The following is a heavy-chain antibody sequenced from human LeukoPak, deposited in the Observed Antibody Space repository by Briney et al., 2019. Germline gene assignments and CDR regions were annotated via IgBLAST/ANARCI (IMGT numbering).Heavy chain of an antibody. J-gene: IGHJ4*02. V-gene: IGHV4-34*01. D-gene: IGHD3-22*01. CDR3: ARGPTYYYHSSGYSFDY. CDR2: INHSGST. Sequence: SETLSLTCAVYGGSFSGYYWSWIRQPPGKGLEWIGEINHSGSTNYNPSLKSRVTISVDTSKNQFSLKLSSVTAADTAVYYCARGPTYYYHSSGYSFDYWGQGTLVTVSS. CDR1: GGSFSGYY.